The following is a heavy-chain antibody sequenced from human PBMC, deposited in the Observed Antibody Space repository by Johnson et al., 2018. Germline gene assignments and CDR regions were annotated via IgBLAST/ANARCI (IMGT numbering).Heavy chain of an antibody. Sequence: VQLVESGGGLAQPGRSLRLSCTASGFSFDDYAMEWVRPAPGMGLEWVSSICWNSGSIAYADSVKGRFTISRDNAKNTLYRQRDRLRAEDTAVYYCARLWFGENYGMDVWGQGTTVTVSS. J-gene: IGHJ6*02. V-gene: IGHV3-9*01. CDR2: ICWNSGSI. CDR3: ARLWFGENYGMDV. CDR1: GFSFDDYA. D-gene: IGHD3-10*01.